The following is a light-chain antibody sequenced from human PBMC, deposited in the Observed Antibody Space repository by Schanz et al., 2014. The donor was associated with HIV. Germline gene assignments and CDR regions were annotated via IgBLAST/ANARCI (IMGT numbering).Light chain of an antibody. Sequence: QSALTQPPSASGSPGQSVTISCTGTSSDVGGYNYLSWHQQHPGKAPKLMTYEVTKRPSGVPDRFSGSKSGNTASLTVSGLQAEDEADYYCSSYAGNNNGVFGGGTKLTVL. V-gene: IGLV2-8*01. J-gene: IGLJ3*02. CDR1: SSDVGGYNY. CDR3: SSYAGNNNGV. CDR2: EVT.